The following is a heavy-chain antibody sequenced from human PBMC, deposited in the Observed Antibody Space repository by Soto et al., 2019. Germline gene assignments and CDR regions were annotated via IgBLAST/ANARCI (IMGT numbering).Heavy chain of an antibody. CDR2: INHSGST. CDR1: GGSFSGYY. V-gene: IGHV4-34*01. Sequence: SETLSLTCVVYGGSFSGYYFSWIRQPPGKGLEWIGEINHSGSTKYNPSLKSRVTISVDTTTNHISLKLSSVIAADAAGYYCGRGHIWLQSAPIEDYYYYGMDVRGQGTTVTVSS. D-gene: IGHD5-12*01. CDR3: GRGHIWLQSAPIEDYYYYGMDV. J-gene: IGHJ6*02.